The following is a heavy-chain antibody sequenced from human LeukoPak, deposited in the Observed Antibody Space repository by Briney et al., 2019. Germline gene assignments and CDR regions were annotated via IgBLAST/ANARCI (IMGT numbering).Heavy chain of an antibody. CDR1: GYFISSGYY. V-gene: IGHV4-38-2*02. Sequence: NPSETLSLTCTVSGYFISSGYYWGWIRQPPGKGLEWIGSIYYSGSTYYNPSLKSRVTISVDTSKNQFSLKLSSVTAADTAVYYCARVLILEWLITDYWGQGTLVTVSS. J-gene: IGHJ4*02. CDR2: IYYSGST. CDR3: ARVLILEWLITDY. D-gene: IGHD3-3*01.